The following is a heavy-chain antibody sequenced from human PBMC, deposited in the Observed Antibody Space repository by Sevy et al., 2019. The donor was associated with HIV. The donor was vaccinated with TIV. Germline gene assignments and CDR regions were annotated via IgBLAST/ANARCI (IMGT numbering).Heavy chain of an antibody. CDR3: ASSRGSGKHYYYGMDV. D-gene: IGHD3-10*01. V-gene: IGHV3-48*03. CDR1: GFTFSSYE. Sequence: GGSLRLSCAASGFTFSSYEMNWVRQAPGKGLEWVSYIISSGSTIYYADSVKGRFTISRDNAKNSLYLQMNSLRAEDTAVYYCASSRGSGKHYYYGMDVWGQGTTVTVSS. J-gene: IGHJ6*02. CDR2: IISSGSTI.